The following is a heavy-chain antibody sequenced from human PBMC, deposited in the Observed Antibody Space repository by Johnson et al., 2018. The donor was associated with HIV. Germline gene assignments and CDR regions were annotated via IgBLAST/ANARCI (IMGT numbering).Heavy chain of an antibody. CDR3: TVPASIAVAGRCAFDI. D-gene: IGHD6-19*01. V-gene: IGHV3-73*02. CDR2: IRSKGNSYAT. J-gene: IGHJ3*02. Sequence: VQLVESGGGLVQPGGSLKLSCAASGFTVSGSAMHWVRQASGKGLEWVGRIRSKGNSYATAYPASVKGRFTISRDDSKNTAYLQMNSLKTGDTAVYYCTVPASIAVAGRCAFDIWGQGTMVTVSS. CDR1: GFTVSGSA.